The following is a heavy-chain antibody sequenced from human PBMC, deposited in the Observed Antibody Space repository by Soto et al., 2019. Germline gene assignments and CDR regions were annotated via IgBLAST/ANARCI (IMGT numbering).Heavy chain of an antibody. D-gene: IGHD3-3*01. Sequence: GASVKVSCKASGYTFSGYYIHWVRQAPGQGLEWMGWINPNSGDTNYAQKFQGRVTVTRGTSITTAYMELSRLRSDDTAVYYCVRDSGVRGFLEWSRGVWGKGTTVTVSS. J-gene: IGHJ6*04. CDR1: GYTFSGYY. CDR2: INPNSGDT. V-gene: IGHV1-2*02. CDR3: VRDSGVRGFLEWSRGV.